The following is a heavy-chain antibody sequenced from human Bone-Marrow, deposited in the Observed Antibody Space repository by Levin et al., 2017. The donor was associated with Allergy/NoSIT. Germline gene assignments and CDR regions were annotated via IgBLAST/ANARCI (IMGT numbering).Heavy chain of an antibody. CDR1: GFTFSSYA. D-gene: IGHD1-26*01. Sequence: PGESLKISCAASGFTFSSYAMSWVRQAPGKGLEWVSAISGSGGSTYYADSVKGRFTISRDNSKNTLYLQMNSLRAEDTAVYYCAKDVVGATTCFDYWGQGTLVTVSS. V-gene: IGHV3-23*01. CDR3: AKDVVGATTCFDY. J-gene: IGHJ4*02. CDR2: ISGSGGST.